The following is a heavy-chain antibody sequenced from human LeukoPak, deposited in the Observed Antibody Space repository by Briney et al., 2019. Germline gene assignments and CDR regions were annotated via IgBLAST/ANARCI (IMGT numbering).Heavy chain of an antibody. V-gene: IGHV3-33*01. CDR2: IWYDGTNK. CDR3: ARMMTVWYFDY. J-gene: IGHJ4*02. Sequence: PGRSLRLSCAASGFTFSTYGMHWVRQAPGKGLEWVAVIWYDGTNKYYADSVKGRFTISRDNSKNTLYLQMNSLRAEDTAVYYCARMMTVWYFDYWGQGTLVTVSS. CDR1: GFTFSTYG. D-gene: IGHD2-21*01.